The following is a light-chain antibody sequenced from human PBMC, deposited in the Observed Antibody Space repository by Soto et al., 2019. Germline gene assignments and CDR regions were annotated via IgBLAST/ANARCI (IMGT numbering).Light chain of an antibody. V-gene: IGKV3D-15*01. Sequence: EIVMTQSPATLSVSPGERATLSCRASQSISSNLAWYQQKPGQAPRLLIYGASTRATGIPARFSGSGSGTEFTLIISSLQSEDFAVYSCQQYHNWPLTFGGGTNVEIK. CDR3: QQYHNWPLT. CDR2: GAS. CDR1: QSISSN. J-gene: IGKJ4*01.